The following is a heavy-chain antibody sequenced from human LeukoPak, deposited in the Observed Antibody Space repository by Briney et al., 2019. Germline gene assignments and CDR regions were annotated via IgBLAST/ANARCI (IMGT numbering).Heavy chain of an antibody. CDR1: GYSFTSYW. CDR2: IYPGDSDT. J-gene: IGHJ3*02. CDR3: VRSTQGYCRGGICYEFAFDI. Sequence: GESLKISCKGSGYSFTSYWIGWVRQMPGKGLEWMGIIYPGDSDTRYSPSFQGQVTISADKSISTAYLQWSSLKASDTAMYYCVRSTQGYCRGGICYEFAFDIWGKGTRVTVSS. V-gene: IGHV5-51*01. D-gene: IGHD2-15*01.